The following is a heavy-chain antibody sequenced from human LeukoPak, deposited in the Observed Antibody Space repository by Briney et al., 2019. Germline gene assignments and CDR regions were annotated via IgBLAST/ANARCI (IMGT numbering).Heavy chain of an antibody. V-gene: IGHV6-1*01. CDR3: SREGSYFDY. CDR1: GDSISSNGAA. CDR2: TYYRTKCYK. J-gene: IGHJ4*02. Sequence: SQTLSLTCAISGDSISSNGAAWIWLRPSPSRGFEWFGKTYYRTKCYKDYRVSVKSRVTINTDTSNNQFSLQLNSVTPEYSAVYYCSREGSYFDYWGQGTLVTVSS.